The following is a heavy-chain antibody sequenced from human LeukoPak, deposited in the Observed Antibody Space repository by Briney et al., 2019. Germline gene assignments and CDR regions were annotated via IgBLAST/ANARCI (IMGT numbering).Heavy chain of an antibody. D-gene: IGHD3-10*01. CDR2: INSDGSST. Sequence: PGGSLRLSCAASGFTFSTYWVHWVRQAPGKGLVWVSRINSDGSSTNYADSVKGRFTISRDNAENTLYLQMNSLRAEDTAVYYCATQPGSDYWGQGTLSPSPQ. V-gene: IGHV3-74*01. CDR1: GFTFSTYW. CDR3: ATQPGSDY. J-gene: IGHJ4*02.